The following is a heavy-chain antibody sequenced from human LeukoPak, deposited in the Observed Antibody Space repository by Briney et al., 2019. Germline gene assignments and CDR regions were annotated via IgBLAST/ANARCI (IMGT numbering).Heavy chain of an antibody. CDR3: ARMFLQTGGVVGFDP. CDR2: IIPIFGTL. Sequence: ASVTVSCKASGGTFTNYTITWVRQAPGQGLEWMGGIIPIFGTLSYAQRFRGRVTITTDESTSTAYMELSSLRSEDTAVYYCARMFLQTGGVVGFDPWGQGTLVTVSS. CDR1: GGTFTNYT. V-gene: IGHV1-69*05. J-gene: IGHJ5*02. D-gene: IGHD2-2*01.